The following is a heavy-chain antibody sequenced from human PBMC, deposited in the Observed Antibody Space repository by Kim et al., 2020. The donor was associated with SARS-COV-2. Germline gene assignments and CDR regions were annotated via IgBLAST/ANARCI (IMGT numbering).Heavy chain of an antibody. CDR1: GFTFGDYA. Sequence: GGSLRLSCTASGFTFGDYAMSWFRQAPGKGLEWVGFIRSKAYGGTTEYAASVKGRFTISRDDSKSIAYLQMNSLKTEDTAVYYCTRDREQLVPSYFWYWGQGTLVTVSS. D-gene: IGHD6-13*01. CDR3: TRDREQLVPSYFWY. J-gene: IGHJ4*02. V-gene: IGHV3-49*03. CDR2: IRSKAYGGTT.